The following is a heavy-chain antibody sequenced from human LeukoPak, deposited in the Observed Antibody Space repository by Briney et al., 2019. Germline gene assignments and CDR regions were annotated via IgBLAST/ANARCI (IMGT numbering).Heavy chain of an antibody. CDR2: ISGRGRSI. D-gene: IGHD6-13*01. J-gene: IGHJ4*02. CDR3: ARGSSPPDY. CDR1: GFTFSDYH. V-gene: IGHV3-11*01. Sequence: GGSLRLSCAASGFTFSDYHMTWIRQAPGKGLEWVSDISGRGRSIYHADSVKGRFTISRDNAKNSPYLQLNSLRVEGTAVYYCARGSSPPDYWGQGTLVTVSS.